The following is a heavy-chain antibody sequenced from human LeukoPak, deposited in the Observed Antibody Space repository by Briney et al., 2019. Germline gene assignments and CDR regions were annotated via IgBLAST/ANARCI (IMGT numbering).Heavy chain of an antibody. CDR1: GYTFSDYY. CDR3: ARGSRDGDSTKAASDI. Sequence: ASVEVSYTPSGYTFSDYYMHWVRQAPGQGLESMGWINPNRRGTKYAQKFQGRVTLTRDTSINTAYMELNRVTSDDTAVYYCARGSRDGDSTKAASDIWGQGTMVTVSS. CDR2: INPNRRGT. J-gene: IGHJ3*02. V-gene: IGHV1-2*02. D-gene: IGHD5-24*01.